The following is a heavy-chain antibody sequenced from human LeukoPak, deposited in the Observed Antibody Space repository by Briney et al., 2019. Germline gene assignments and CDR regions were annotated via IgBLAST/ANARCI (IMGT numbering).Heavy chain of an antibody. J-gene: IGHJ4*02. D-gene: IGHD4-17*01. Sequence: GGSLRLSCAASGFTFSDYYMSWIRQAPGKGLEWVSYISSSGNTVYYADSVKGRFTISRDNAKNSLYLQMNSLRAEDTAVYYCARDRYGDFKADYWGQGTLVTVSS. CDR3: ARDRYGDFKADY. V-gene: IGHV3-11*01. CDR2: ISSSGNTV. CDR1: GFTFSDYY.